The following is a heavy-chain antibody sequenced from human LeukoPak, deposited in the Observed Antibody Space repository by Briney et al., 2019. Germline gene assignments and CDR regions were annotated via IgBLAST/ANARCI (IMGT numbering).Heavy chain of an antibody. CDR2: IYTDGST. V-gene: IGHV4-4*09. D-gene: IGHD3-9*01. CDR1: GGSISSDY. Sequence: PSETLSLTCTVSGGSISSDYWGWIRQPPGRGLEWIGYIYTDGSTNYNPSLKSRVTISVDTSKNQFSLKLSSVTAADTAVYYQARPQYDILTGYMGFDYWGQGTLVTVSS. CDR3: ARPQYDILTGYMGFDY. J-gene: IGHJ4*02.